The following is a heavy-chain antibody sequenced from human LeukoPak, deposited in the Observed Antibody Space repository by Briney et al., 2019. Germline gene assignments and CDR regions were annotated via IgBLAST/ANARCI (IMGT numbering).Heavy chain of an antibody. D-gene: IGHD6-13*01. CDR2: IYNSGST. CDR3: WRVSGGGTAAGPFDY. J-gene: IGHJ4*02. V-gene: IGHV4-59*01. Sequence: SETLSLTCTVSGGSISSYYWSWIRQPPGKGREWVGYIYNSGSTNYNPSLKSRVAISVDTSKNQFSLRLSSVSAADTAGYYCWRVSGGGTAAGPFDYWGQGTLVTVSS. CDR1: GGSISSYY.